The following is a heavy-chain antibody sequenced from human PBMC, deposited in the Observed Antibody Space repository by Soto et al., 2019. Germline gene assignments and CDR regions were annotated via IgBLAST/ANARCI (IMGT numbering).Heavy chain of an antibody. CDR2: FSAYNGNT. CDR3: ARDFEGGYIVATIVDYYYGMDV. CDR1: GYTFTSYG. D-gene: IGHD5-12*01. J-gene: IGHJ6*02. V-gene: IGHV1-18*01. Sequence: QVQLVQSGAEVKKPGASVKVSCKASGYTFTSYGISWVRQAPGQGREWMGGFSAYNGNTNYAQKLQGRVTMTTDTSTSAAYVELRSLRSDDTAVYYCARDFEGGYIVATIVDYYYGMDVWGQGTTVTVSS.